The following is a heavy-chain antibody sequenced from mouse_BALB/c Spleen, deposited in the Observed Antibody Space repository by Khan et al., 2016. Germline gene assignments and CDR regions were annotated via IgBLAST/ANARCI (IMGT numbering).Heavy chain of an antibody. CDR1: GYTFTNYG. CDR3: AREEDVRYFDV. J-gene: IGHJ1*01. V-gene: IGHV9-3-1*01. CDR2: INTYTGEP. Sequence: QIQLVQSGPELKKPGESVKISCKASGYTFTNYGMNWVKQAPGQDLQWMGWINTYTGEPTYADDFKGRFAFSLETSASTAYLQINNLKTEDTATYFCAREEDVRYFDVWGAGTTVTVSS.